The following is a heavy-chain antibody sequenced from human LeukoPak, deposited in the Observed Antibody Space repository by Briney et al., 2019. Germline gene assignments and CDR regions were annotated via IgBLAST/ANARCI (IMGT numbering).Heavy chain of an antibody. CDR3: ARAGTSRDGYKIFDY. V-gene: IGHV1-18*01. J-gene: IGHJ4*02. Sequence: ASVKVSCKASGYTFTSSGISWVRQAPGQGLEWMGWISTHDVNTKYAQKLQGRVTLTTDTSTSTAYMELRGLRSEDTAVYYCARAGTSRDGYKIFDYWGQGTLVTVSS. D-gene: IGHD5-24*01. CDR2: ISTHDVNT. CDR1: GYTFTSSG.